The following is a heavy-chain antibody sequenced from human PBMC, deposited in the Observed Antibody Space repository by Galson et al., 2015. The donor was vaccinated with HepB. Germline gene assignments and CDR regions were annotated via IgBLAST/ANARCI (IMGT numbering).Heavy chain of an antibody. J-gene: IGHJ6*02. D-gene: IGHD3-10*01. CDR2: INSDGRST. Sequence: SLRLSCAASGFISSMYWMNWVRQAPGKGLVWVSRINSDGRSTSYADSVKGRFTISRDNAKNTMYLQMNSLRAEDTAVYYCARDQVLWFGSDEGGMDVWGQGTTVTVSS. CDR3: ARDQVLWFGSDEGGMDV. V-gene: IGHV3-74*01. CDR1: GFISSMYW.